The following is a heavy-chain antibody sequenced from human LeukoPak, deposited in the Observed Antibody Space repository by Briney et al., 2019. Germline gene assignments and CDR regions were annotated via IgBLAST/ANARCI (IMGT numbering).Heavy chain of an antibody. D-gene: IGHD3-22*01. Sequence: GASVKVSCKASGYTFTSYGISWVRQAPGQGIEWMGWISAYNGNTNYAQKLQGRVTMTTDTSTSTAYMELRSLRSEDTAVYYCARAMYYYDSSGYYYSAEYFQHWGQGTLVTVSS. CDR1: GYTFTSYG. CDR3: ARAMYYYDSSGYYYSAEYFQH. V-gene: IGHV1-18*01. CDR2: ISAYNGNT. J-gene: IGHJ1*01.